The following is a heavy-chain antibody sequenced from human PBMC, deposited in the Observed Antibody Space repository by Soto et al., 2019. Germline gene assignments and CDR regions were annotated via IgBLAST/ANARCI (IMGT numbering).Heavy chain of an antibody. CDR1: GFTFSNYW. J-gene: IGHJ3*02. V-gene: IGHV3-7*01. CDR3: VRVVAGRDAFDI. CDR2: IKHDGSEK. Sequence: EVQLVESGGGLVQPGGSLRLSCAASGFTFSNYWMSWVRQAPGKGLEWVANIKHDGSEKYYVDSVKGRFTISRDDAMNSLNLQMNSLRVEATSVYSFVRVVAGRDAFDIWGQGTMVTVSP. D-gene: IGHD6-19*01.